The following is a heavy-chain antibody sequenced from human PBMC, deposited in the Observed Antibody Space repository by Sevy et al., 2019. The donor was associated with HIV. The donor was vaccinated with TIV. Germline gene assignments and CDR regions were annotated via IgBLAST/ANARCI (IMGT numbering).Heavy chain of an antibody. J-gene: IGHJ4*02. CDR2: INPNSGGT. Sequence: ASVKVSCKASGYFFTGYYLHWVRQTPGQGLEWMGRINPNSGGTNYAQNFQGRVTMTRDTSISTAYMELSRLRSDDTXXXXXXXXGXXXXGWWTFDYWGQGTLVTVSS. V-gene: IGHV1-2*05. CDR1: GYFFTGYY. CDR3: XXXGXXXXGWWTFDY. D-gene: IGHD6-19*01.